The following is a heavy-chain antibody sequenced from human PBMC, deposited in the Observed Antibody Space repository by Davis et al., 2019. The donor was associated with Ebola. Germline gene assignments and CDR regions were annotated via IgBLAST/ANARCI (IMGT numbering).Heavy chain of an antibody. J-gene: IGHJ6*04. V-gene: IGHV3-15*01. CDR2: IKSKNDGGTT. D-gene: IGHD3-3*01. CDR1: GFTFSNFY. CDR3: TSEYLEWTYYYGMDV. Sequence: PGGSLRLSCAASGFTFSNFYMSWVRQAPGRGLEWVGRIKSKNDGGTTDYAAPVKGRFTISRDDSRDTLYLQMNSLKSEDTAVYYCTSEYLEWTYYYGMDVWGKGTTVTVSS.